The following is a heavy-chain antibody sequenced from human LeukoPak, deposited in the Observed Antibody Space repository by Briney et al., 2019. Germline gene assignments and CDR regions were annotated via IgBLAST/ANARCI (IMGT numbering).Heavy chain of an antibody. D-gene: IGHD3-3*01. V-gene: IGHV4-39*01. CDR3: ARHIFVGVAIGNYYMDV. CDR2: IYYSGST. Sequence: SETLSLTCTVSGGSISSGGYHWSWIRQPPGKGLEWIGSIYYSGSTYYNPSLKSRVTISVDTSKNQFSLKLSSVTAADTAVYYCARHIFVGVAIGNYYMDVWGKGTTVTVSS. J-gene: IGHJ6*03. CDR1: GGSISSGGYH.